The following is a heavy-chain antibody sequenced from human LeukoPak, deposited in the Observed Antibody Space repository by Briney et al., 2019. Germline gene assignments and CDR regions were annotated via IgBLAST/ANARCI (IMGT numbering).Heavy chain of an antibody. CDR3: AKGYSGLLVYALDV. D-gene: IGHD5-12*01. V-gene: IGHV3-72*01. J-gene: IGHJ3*01. CDR2: SRNKANSDTT. Sequence: GGSLRLSCAGSGFTFSDHYIDWVRQAPGKGPEWVGRSRNKANSDTTEYAASVKGRFSISRDDSKNLQFLQMNSLRTEGTAVYYCAKGYSGLLVYALDVWGPGTRVTVSS. CDR1: GFTFSDHY.